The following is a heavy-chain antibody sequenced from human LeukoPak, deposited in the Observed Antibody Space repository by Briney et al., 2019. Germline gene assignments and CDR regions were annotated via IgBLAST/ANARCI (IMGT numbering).Heavy chain of an antibody. CDR3: ARGVYYFDY. CDR1: GFTFSSSW. V-gene: IGHV3-7*03. D-gene: IGHD3-16*01. CDR2: IKEDGGEK. J-gene: IGHJ4*02. Sequence: TGGSLRLSCVASGFTFSSSWMAWVRQALGKGLEWVANIKEDGGEKYCVDSVKGRFTISRDNAKNSLFLQMMSLRAEDTAVYYCARGVYYFDYWGQGTLVTVSS.